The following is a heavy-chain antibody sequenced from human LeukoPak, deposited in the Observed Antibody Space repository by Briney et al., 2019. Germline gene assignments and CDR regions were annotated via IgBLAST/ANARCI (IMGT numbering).Heavy chain of an antibody. CDR2: ISSSSSYI. J-gene: IGHJ6*03. Sequence: PGGSLRLSCAASGFTFSSYWMSWVRQAPGKGLEWVSSISSSSSYIYNADSVKGRFTISRDNAKNSLYLQVNSLRAEDTAVYYCARGEYSYGPLDYYYYMDVWGKGTTVTVSS. CDR3: ARGEYSYGPLDYYYYMDV. D-gene: IGHD5-18*01. CDR1: GFTFSSYW. V-gene: IGHV3-21*01.